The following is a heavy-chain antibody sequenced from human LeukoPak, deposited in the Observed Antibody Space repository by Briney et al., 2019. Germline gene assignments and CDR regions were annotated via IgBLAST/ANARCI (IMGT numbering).Heavy chain of an antibody. CDR2: IYHSGST. CDR1: GYSISSGYY. D-gene: IGHD5-12*01. Sequence: PSETLSLTCTVSGYSISSGYYWGWIRQPPGKGLEWSGSIYHSGSTYYNPSLKSRVTISVDTSKNQFSLKLSSVTAADTAVYCCARGYSGYDPSDYWGQGTLVTVSS. J-gene: IGHJ4*02. V-gene: IGHV4-38-2*02. CDR3: ARGYSGYDPSDY.